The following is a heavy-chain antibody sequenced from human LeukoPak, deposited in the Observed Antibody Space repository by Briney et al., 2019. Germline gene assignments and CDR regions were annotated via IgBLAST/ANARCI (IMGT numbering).Heavy chain of an antibody. V-gene: IGHV4-61*08. Sequence: KPSETLSLTCTVSGASVGSAVYYWSWIRQPPGGGLEWIGYVYYIANTNYNPSLKSRVTMSVNPSKNQFSLKLNSVTAADTAMYYCARTQSQSGSYRYYFGYWGQGTLVTVSS. CDR1: GASVGSAVYY. CDR2: VYYIANT. D-gene: IGHD1-26*01. CDR3: ARTQSQSGSYRYYFGY. J-gene: IGHJ4*02.